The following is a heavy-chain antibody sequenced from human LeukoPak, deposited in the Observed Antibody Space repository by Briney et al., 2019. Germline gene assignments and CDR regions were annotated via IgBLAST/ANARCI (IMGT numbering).Heavy chain of an antibody. V-gene: IGHV3-21*01. D-gene: IGHD1-14*01. CDR3: ARDGAGHYFDY. CDR2: ISSSSSYI. CDR1: GFTFGGFN. Sequence: GGSLRLSCAASGFTFGGFNMNWVRQAPGKGLEWVASISSSSSYIYDADSVKGRFTISRDNAKNSLYLQMDSPRAEDTAVYYCARDGAGHYFDYWGQGALVTVSS. J-gene: IGHJ4*02.